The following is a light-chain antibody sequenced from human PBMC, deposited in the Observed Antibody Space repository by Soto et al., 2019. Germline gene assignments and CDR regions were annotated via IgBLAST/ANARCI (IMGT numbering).Light chain of an antibody. CDR1: NSYVGAYNF. V-gene: IGLV2-8*01. Sequence: QSALNQPPSASGSPGQSVTISCTVTNSYVGAYNFVSWYQQHPGKAPKLMIYEVTKRPSGVPDRFSGSKSANTASLTVSGLQAEDEADYYCRSYAGSNNYVFGTGTKLTVL. CDR2: EVT. CDR3: RSYAGSNNYV. J-gene: IGLJ1*01.